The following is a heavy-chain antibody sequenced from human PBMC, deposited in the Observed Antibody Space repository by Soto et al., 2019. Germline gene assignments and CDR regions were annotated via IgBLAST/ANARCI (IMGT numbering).Heavy chain of an antibody. V-gene: IGHV5-51*07. D-gene: IGHD3-22*01. CDR1: GYGFTSYW. Sequence: PGESLKISCECAGYGFTSYWIGLGHQIPGKGLEWMGIIIPGDCDTKYTPYFRGQVTMSADKSISTAYLQWSSLKASDTAMYYCGRQADSSGYYYNDYWGQGTLVTVSS. CDR3: GRQADSSGYYYNDY. J-gene: IGHJ4*02. CDR2: IIPGDCDT.